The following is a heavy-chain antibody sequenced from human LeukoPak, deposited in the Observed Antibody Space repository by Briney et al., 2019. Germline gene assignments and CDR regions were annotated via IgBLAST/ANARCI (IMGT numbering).Heavy chain of an antibody. D-gene: IGHD6-6*01. CDR3: AKQGARRITAICFDY. CDR2: ISGSGGST. V-gene: IGHV3-23*01. J-gene: IGHJ4*02. CDR1: GFTFGSYA. Sequence: GGSLRLSCAASGFTFGSYAMSWVRQAPGKGLEWVSAISGSGGSTYYADSVKGRFTISRDNSKNTLYLQMNSLRAEDTAVYYCAKQGARRITAICFDYWGQGTLVTVSS.